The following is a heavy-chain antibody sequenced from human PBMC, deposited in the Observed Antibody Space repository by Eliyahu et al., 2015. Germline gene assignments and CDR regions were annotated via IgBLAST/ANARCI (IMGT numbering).Heavy chain of an antibody. J-gene: IGHJ6*02. D-gene: IGHD2-2*01. Sequence: QVQLVQSGAXVKKPGSSVKVSCKASGGTFSSYAISWVRRAPGQGLEWMGRIIPILGIANYAQKFQGRVTITADKSTSTAYMELSSLRSEDTAVYYCARWGYCSSTSCTPLNYYYYGMDVWGQGTTVTVSS. CDR1: GGTFSSYA. CDR3: ARWGYCSSTSCTPLNYYYYGMDV. CDR2: IIPILGIA. V-gene: IGHV1-69*04.